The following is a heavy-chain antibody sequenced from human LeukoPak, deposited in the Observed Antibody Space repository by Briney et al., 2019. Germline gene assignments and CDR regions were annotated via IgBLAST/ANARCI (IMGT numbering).Heavy chain of an antibody. CDR2: INHSGYT. J-gene: IGHJ4*02. V-gene: IGHV4-34*01. CDR1: GVSFNDYY. Sequence: PSETLSLTCAVAGVSFNDYYWSWVRQTPGKGLEWIGEINHSGYTNDSPSLKSRVTLSIDTSRKQFSLNLRSVTVADTGIYYCTRMTTGHDYWGQGTLVTVSS. CDR3: TRMTTGHDY. D-gene: IGHD4-17*01.